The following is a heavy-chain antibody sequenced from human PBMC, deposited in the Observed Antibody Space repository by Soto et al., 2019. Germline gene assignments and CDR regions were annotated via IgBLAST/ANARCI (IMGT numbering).Heavy chain of an antibody. CDR2: IYYDDDE. V-gene: IGHV2-5*02. D-gene: IGHD6-19*01. Sequence: QITLKEAGPTLVKPTQTLTLTCTFSGFSFATNKVAVAWVRQPPGKALEWLALIYYDDDERYNPSLRSRLTITKATSKNQVVLTMIDMHPVDTATYYCVYKPPPAGIYWYFDVWGPGTLVAVS. CDR1: GFSFATNKVA. J-gene: IGHJ2*01. CDR3: VYKPPPAGIYWYFDV.